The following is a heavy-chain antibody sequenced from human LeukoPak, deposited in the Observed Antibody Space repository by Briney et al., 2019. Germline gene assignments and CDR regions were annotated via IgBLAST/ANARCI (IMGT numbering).Heavy chain of an antibody. CDR2: IYYSGST. D-gene: IGHD2-15*01. CDR1: GGSLSSYY. CDR3: ARDLGYCSGGRCYSGYFQH. J-gene: IGHJ1*01. V-gene: IGHV4-59*01. Sequence: SETLSLTCTVSGGSLSSYYWSWIRQPPGKGLELIGYIYYSGSTNYNPSLKSRVTISVDTSKNQFSLKLSSVTAADTAVYYCARDLGYCSGGRCYSGYFQHWGQGTLVTVSS.